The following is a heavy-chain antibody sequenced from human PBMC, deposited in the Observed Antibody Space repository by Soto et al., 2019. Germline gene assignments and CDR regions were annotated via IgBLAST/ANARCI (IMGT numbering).Heavy chain of an antibody. CDR3: ATLPYCSGGSCYDRSDY. CDR2: FDPEDGET. J-gene: IGHJ4*02. Sequence: ASVKVSCKVSGYTLTELSMHWVRQAPGKGLEWMGGFDPEDGETIYAQKFQGRVTMTEDTSTDTAYMELSSLRSEDTAVYYCATLPYCSGGSCYDRSDYWGQGTLVTVSS. V-gene: IGHV1-24*01. D-gene: IGHD2-15*01. CDR1: GYTLTELS.